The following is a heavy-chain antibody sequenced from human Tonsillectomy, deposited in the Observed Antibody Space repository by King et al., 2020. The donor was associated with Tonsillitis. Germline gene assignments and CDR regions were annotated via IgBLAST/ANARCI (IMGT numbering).Heavy chain of an antibody. V-gene: IGHV3-23*04. CDR3: SIPQNTIADF. Sequence: EVQLVESGGGLVQPGESLRLSCAASGFTFRSYAMTWVRQAPGKGLEWVSAISGSASHTYYADSVKGRFTISRDNSKNTLFLQMNSLRVDDTAFYYCSIPQNTIADFWGQGTLVTVSS. CDR1: GFTFRSYA. D-gene: IGHD5-24*01. CDR2: ISGSASHT. J-gene: IGHJ4*02.